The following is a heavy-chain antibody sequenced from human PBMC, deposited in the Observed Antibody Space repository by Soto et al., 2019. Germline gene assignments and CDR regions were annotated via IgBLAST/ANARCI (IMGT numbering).Heavy chain of an antibody. D-gene: IGHD5-12*01. Sequence: SETLSLTCAVYGGSFSGYYWSWIRQPPGKGLEWIGEINHSGSTNYNPSLKSRVPISVDTSKNQFSLKLSSVTAADTAVYYCGRGRAVATISDFDYWGQGTLVTVSS. J-gene: IGHJ4*02. CDR2: INHSGST. V-gene: IGHV4-34*01. CDR3: GRGRAVATISDFDY. CDR1: GGSFSGYY.